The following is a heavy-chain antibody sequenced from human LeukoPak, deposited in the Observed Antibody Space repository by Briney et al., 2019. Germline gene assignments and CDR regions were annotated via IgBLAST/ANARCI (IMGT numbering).Heavy chain of an antibody. J-gene: IGHJ4*02. V-gene: IGHV1-18*04. D-gene: IGHD2-2*01. Sequence: GASVKVSCKASGYTFTGYYMHWVRQAPGQGLEWMGWISAYNGNTNYAQKLQGRVTMTTDTSTSTAYMELRSLRSDDTAVYYCAREEGLDIVVVPAAMALDYWGQGTLVTVSS. CDR3: AREEGLDIVVVPAAMALDY. CDR1: GYTFTGYY. CDR2: ISAYNGNT.